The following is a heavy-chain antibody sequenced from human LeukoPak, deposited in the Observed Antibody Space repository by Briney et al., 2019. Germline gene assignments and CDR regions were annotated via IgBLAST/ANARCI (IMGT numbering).Heavy chain of an antibody. CDR1: GGSISSDSYY. D-gene: IGHD6-19*01. CDR2: IYTSGST. Sequence: KPSETLSLTCTVSGGSISSDSYYWSWIRQPAGKGLEWIGRIYTSGSTNYNPSLKSRVTISVDTSKNQFSLTLSSVTAADTAVYYCARTITVAGKYYFDYWGQGTLVTVSS. J-gene: IGHJ4*02. V-gene: IGHV4-61*02. CDR3: ARTITVAGKYYFDY.